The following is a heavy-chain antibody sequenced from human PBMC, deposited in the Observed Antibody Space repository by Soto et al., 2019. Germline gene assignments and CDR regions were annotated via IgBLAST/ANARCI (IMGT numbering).Heavy chain of an antibody. CDR2: ISWNSGSI. J-gene: IGHJ4*02. CDR3: AKDRRYGGNSEGFDY. Sequence: EVQLVESGGGLVQPGRSLRLSCAASGFTFDDYAMHWVRQAPGKGLEWVSGISWNSGSIGYADSVKGRFTISRDNAKNSLYLQMNSLRAEDTALYYCAKDRRYGGNSEGFDYWGQGTLVTVSS. CDR1: GFTFDDYA. D-gene: IGHD2-21*02. V-gene: IGHV3-9*01.